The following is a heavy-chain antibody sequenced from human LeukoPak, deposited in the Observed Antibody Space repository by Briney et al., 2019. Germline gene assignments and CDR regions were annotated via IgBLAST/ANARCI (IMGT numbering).Heavy chain of an antibody. V-gene: IGHV5-51*01. CDR2: IYPGDSDT. J-gene: IGHJ4*02. Sequence: GESLKISCKGSGYSFTSYWIGWVRQMPGKGLEWMGIIYPGDSDTRYSPSFQGQVTISADKSITTAYLQWSSLKASDTAIYYCARGGDYFDSSGYYFPLQYWGQGTLVTVSS. CDR3: ARGGDYFDSSGYYFPLQY. D-gene: IGHD3-22*01. CDR1: GYSFTSYW.